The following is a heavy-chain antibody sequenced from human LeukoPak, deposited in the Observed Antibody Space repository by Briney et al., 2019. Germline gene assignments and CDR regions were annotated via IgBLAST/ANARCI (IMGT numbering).Heavy chain of an antibody. D-gene: IGHD2-15*01. CDR3: ARDCEGGYCSGGSHDAFDI. Sequence: GGSLRLSCAASGFTFSSYAMHWVRQAPGKGLEWVAVISYDGSNKYYADSVKGRFTISRDNSKNTLYLQMNSLRAEDTAVYYCARDCEGGYCSGGSHDAFDIWGQGTMVTVSS. CDR2: ISYDGSNK. J-gene: IGHJ3*02. V-gene: IGHV3-30*01. CDR1: GFTFSSYA.